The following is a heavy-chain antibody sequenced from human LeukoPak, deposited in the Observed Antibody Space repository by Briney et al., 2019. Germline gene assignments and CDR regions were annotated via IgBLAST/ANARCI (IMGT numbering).Heavy chain of an antibody. CDR3: AKGSSGMTTVRRDYYYYMDV. CDR2: IWYGGSNK. Sequence: GGSLRLSCAASGFTFSSYGMHWVRQAPGKGLEWVAVIWYGGSNKYYADSVKGRFTISRDNSKNTLYLQMNSLRAEDTAVYYCAKGSSGMTTVRRDYYYYMDVWGKGTTVTVSS. J-gene: IGHJ6*03. V-gene: IGHV3-30*02. D-gene: IGHD4-17*01. CDR1: GFTFSSYG.